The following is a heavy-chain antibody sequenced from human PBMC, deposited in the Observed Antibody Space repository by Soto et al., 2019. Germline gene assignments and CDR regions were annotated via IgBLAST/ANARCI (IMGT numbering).Heavy chain of an antibody. J-gene: IGHJ4*02. CDR1: VFTFSDYY. CDR2: ISSSSSYI. D-gene: IGHD5-18*01. V-gene: IGHV3-11*06. Sequence: WGSLGLSCASSVFTFSDYYMSWIRQAPGKGLDWVSYISSSSSYIYYADSVNGRFTISRDNAKNSLYLQMNSLRAEDTAVYYCASIRLGYSYGYIYFDYWGQGTMVTVSS. CDR3: ASIRLGYSYGYIYFDY.